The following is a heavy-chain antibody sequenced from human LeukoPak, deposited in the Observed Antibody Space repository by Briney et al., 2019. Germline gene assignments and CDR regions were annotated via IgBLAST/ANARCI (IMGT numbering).Heavy chain of an antibody. Sequence: PGGSLRLSCAASGFTFSNYAMSWVRQAPGEGLEWVSSFSGSGGTTYYADSVKGRFTISRDNSKNTLYLQMNSLRAEDTAVYYCARDRITGTTGWFDPRGQGTLVTVSS. D-gene: IGHD1-7*01. CDR1: GFTFSNYA. CDR3: ARDRITGTTGWFDP. J-gene: IGHJ5*02. CDR2: FSGSGGTT. V-gene: IGHV3-23*01.